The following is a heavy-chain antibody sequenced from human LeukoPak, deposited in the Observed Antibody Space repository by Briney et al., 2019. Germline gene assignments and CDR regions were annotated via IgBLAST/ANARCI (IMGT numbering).Heavy chain of an antibody. V-gene: IGHV3-23*01. CDR3: AKDKIGLRFLEWSYLFDY. Sequence: GGSLRLSCAAYGFTFSSYAMSWVRQAPGKGLEWVSAISGSGGSTYYADSVKGRFTISRDNSKNTLYLQMNSLRAEDTAVYYCAKDKIGLRFLEWSYLFDYWGQGTLVTVSS. CDR2: ISGSGGST. J-gene: IGHJ4*02. CDR1: GFTFSSYA. D-gene: IGHD3-3*01.